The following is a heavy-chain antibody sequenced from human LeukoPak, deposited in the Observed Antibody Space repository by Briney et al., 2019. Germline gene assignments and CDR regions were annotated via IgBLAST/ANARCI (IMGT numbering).Heavy chain of an antibody. D-gene: IGHD2-2*01. Sequence: PSETLSLTCTVSGGSISSSSYYWGWIRQPPGKGLEWIGNIYYSGSTYYNPSLKSRVTISVDTSKNQFSLKLSSVTAADTAVCYCARLTRYCSSTSCYADYWGQGTLVTVSS. CDR1: GGSISSSSYY. CDR3: ARLTRYCSSTSCYADY. V-gene: IGHV4-39*01. CDR2: IYYSGST. J-gene: IGHJ4*02.